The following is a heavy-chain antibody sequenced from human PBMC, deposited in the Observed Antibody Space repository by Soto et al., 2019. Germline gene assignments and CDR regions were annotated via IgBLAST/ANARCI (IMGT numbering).Heavy chain of an antibody. CDR2: IKSKTDGGTA. D-gene: IGHD3-9*01. CDR1: GLNLSHPW. CDR3: TTGIYYDILTGYHNVAY. J-gene: IGHJ4*02. V-gene: IGHV3-15*01. Sequence: GGSLRLSCVASGLNLSHPWMTWVRQAAGKGLEWVGRIKSKTDGGTADYAAPVKGRATISRDDSKNTVHLQMNSLKTEDTAVYYCTTGIYYDILTGYHNVAYWGQGALVTVSS.